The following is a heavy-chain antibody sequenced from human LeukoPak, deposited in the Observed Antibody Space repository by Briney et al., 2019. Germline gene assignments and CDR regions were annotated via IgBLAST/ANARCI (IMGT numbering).Heavy chain of an antibody. J-gene: IGHJ1*01. CDR1: GFTFSSYA. Sequence: GGSLRLSCSASGFTFSSYAMHWVRQAPGKGLVWVSRINTDGSSTTCADSVKGRFTISRDNAKNTLYLQMNSLRAEDMAVYYCARAASCGGDCSSSYLQHWGQGTLVSVSS. CDR2: INTDGSST. CDR3: ARAASCGGDCSSSYLQH. D-gene: IGHD2-21*02. V-gene: IGHV3-74*01.